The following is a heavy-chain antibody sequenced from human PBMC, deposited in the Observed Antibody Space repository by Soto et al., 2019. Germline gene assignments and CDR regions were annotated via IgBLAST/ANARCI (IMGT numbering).Heavy chain of an antibody. Sequence: PVCASSGFPFSSYEMNWVRQAPGKGLEWVSYISSSGSTIYYADSVKGRFTISRDNAKNSLYLQMNSLRAEDTAVYYCARVPGELRWGQGTLVTVSS. CDR3: ARVPGELR. D-gene: IGHD3-16*01. J-gene: IGHJ4*02. V-gene: IGHV3-48*03. CDR2: ISSSGSTI. CDR1: GFPFSSYE.